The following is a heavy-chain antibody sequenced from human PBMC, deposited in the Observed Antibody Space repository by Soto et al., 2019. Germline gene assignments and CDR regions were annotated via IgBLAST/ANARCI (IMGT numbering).Heavy chain of an antibody. CDR3: ARLPATNDAFDI. D-gene: IGHD2-2*01. J-gene: IGHJ3*02. CDR1: GYIFSNYW. V-gene: IGHV5-51*01. CDR2: IFPGDSDT. Sequence: PGESLKISCKSSGYIFSNYWIGWVRQMPGKGLEWMGIIFPGDSDTRYSPSLQGQVTISADKSTSTAYLQWSSLKASDTAMYYCARLPATNDAFDIWGQGTMVTVSS.